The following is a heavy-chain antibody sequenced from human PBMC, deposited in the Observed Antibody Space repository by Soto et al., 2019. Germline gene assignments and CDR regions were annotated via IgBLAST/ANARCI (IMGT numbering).Heavy chain of an antibody. V-gene: IGHV3-72*01. CDR1: GFTFSDHY. Sequence: GGSLRLSCAASGFTFSDHYMDWVRQAPGKGLEWVGRTRNKANSYTTEYADSVKGRFTISSDSSKNTLFLQMNRLRDEDTAVYYCARGFGAVAGNGNFYYNLDAWGQGTAVTVSS. CDR2: TRNKANSYTT. J-gene: IGHJ6*02. CDR3: ARGFGAVAGNGNFYYNLDA. D-gene: IGHD6-19*01.